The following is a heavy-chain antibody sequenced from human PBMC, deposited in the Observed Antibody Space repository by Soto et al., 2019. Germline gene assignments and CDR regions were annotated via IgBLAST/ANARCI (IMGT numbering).Heavy chain of an antibody. Sequence: GGSLRLSCAASGFTFGSFAMSWVRQAPGKGLEWVSAISGSGGSTYYADSVKGRCTISRDNSKNTLKLQMNSLGAEDKVVYYCAKGHAPYFGVVIPLDYWGQGTLVTVSS. CDR1: GFTFGSFA. J-gene: IGHJ4*02. D-gene: IGHD3-3*01. CDR3: AKGHAPYFGVVIPLDY. CDR2: ISGSGGST. V-gene: IGHV3-23*01.